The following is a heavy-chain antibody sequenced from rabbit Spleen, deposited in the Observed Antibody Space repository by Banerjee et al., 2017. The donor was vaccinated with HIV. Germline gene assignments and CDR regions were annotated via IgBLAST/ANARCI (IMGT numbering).Heavy chain of an antibody. Sequence: QEQLEESGGGLVKPEGSLTLTCTASGFDLSSSDYMCWVRQAPGKGLEWISCIAGSSSGFTYSATWAKGRFTISRASSTTVTLQMTSLTAADTATYFCARDTGTSFSTYGMDLWGQGTLVTVS. CDR1: GFDLSSSDY. V-gene: IGHV1S45*01. CDR2: IAGSSSGFT. D-gene: IGHD8-1*01. CDR3: ARDTGTSFSTYGMDL. J-gene: IGHJ6*01.